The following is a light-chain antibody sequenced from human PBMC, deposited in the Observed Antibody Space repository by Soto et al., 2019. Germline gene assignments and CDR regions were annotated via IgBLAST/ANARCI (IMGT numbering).Light chain of an antibody. V-gene: IGKV1-27*01. CDR1: QGISNF. CDR3: QRYNGAST. CDR2: AAS. J-gene: IGKJ1*01. Sequence: DIQMTQSPSSLSASVGDRVTITCRASQGISNFLAWYQQRPGQVPKLLIYAASTLQSGVPSRFSASGSGTDFTLTTSILQPEDVATYYCQRYNGASTFGQGTRVEIK.